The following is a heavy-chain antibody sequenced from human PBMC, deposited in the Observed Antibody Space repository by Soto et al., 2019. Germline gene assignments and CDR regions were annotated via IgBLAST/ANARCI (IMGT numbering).Heavy chain of an antibody. CDR2: ISESGGST. J-gene: IGHJ4*02. V-gene: IGHV3-23*01. D-gene: IGHD6-13*01. Sequence: GGSLRLSCAASGFTFNIYGMHWVRQAPDKGLEWVSVISESGGSTHYADSVRGRFTVSRDNSKNSLSLRMNSLRDEDTAVYFCAKRSPYSSGWYSPIFDYWGQGALVTVSS. CDR3: AKRSPYSSGWYSPIFDY. CDR1: GFTFNIYG.